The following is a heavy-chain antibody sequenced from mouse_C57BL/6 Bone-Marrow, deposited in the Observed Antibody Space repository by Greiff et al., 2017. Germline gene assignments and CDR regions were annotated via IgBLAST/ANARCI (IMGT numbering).Heavy chain of an antibody. CDR2: ISSGGDYI. Sequence: DVTLVESGEGLVKPGGSLKLSCAASGFTFSSYAMSWVRQTPEKRLEWVAYISSGGDYIYYADTVKGRFTISRDNARNTLYLQMSSLKSEDTAMYYCTRDPAVVGMDYWGQGTSVTVSS. D-gene: IGHD1-1*01. J-gene: IGHJ4*01. V-gene: IGHV5-9-1*02. CDR3: TRDPAVVGMDY. CDR1: GFTFSSYA.